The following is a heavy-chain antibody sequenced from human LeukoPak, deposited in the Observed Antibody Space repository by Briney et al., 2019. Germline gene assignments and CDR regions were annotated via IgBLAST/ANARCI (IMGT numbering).Heavy chain of an antibody. CDR2: INHNGNVN. CDR1: GFTFSSYW. J-gene: IGHJ6*02. Sequence: GGSLRLSCAASGFTFSSYWMNWARKAPGKGLEWVASINHNGNVNYYVDSVKGRFTISRDNAKNSLYLQMSNLRAEDTAVYFCARGGGLDAWGPGATVTASS. V-gene: IGHV3-7*03. CDR3: ARGGGLDA. D-gene: IGHD3-16*01.